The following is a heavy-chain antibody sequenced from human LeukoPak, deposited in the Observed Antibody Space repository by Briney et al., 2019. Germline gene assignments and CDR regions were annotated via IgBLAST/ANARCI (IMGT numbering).Heavy chain of an antibody. CDR2: ISAYNSNT. D-gene: IGHD3-22*01. J-gene: IGHJ4*02. Sequence: ASVKVSCKASGYTFTSYGISWVRQAPGQGLEWMGWISAYNSNTNYAQKLQGRVTMTTDTSTSTAYMELRSLRSDDTAVYYCARDFSKGVITTRGFDYWGQGTLVTGSS. CDR1: GYTFTSYG. CDR3: ARDFSKGVITTRGFDY. V-gene: IGHV1-18*01.